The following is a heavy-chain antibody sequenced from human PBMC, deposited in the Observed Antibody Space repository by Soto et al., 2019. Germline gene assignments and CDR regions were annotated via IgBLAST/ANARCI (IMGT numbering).Heavy chain of an antibody. CDR1: GFNFDAFS. Sequence: GGSLRLSCAASGFNFDAFSLHWVRQAPGKGLEWVCLINWDGTTTYYADSVRGRFTVSRDNRKKSLYLQLNSLRPEDTAFYYCAKEMSTIYFDSWGQGALVTVSS. D-gene: IGHD1-1*01. V-gene: IGHV3-43*01. CDR2: INWDGTTT. J-gene: IGHJ4*02. CDR3: AKEMSTIYFDS.